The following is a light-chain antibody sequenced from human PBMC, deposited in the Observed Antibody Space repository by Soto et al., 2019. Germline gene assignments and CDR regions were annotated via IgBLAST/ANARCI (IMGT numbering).Light chain of an antibody. CDR3: QQYYSYSEA. CDR1: QTISSW. Sequence: DIQMTQSPSTLSGSVGDRVTITCRASQTISSWLAWYQQKPGKAPKLLIYKASTLKSGVQSRFSGSGSGTEFTLTISSLQPDDFATYYCQQYYSYSEAFGQGTKVELK. CDR2: KAS. J-gene: IGKJ1*01. V-gene: IGKV1-5*03.